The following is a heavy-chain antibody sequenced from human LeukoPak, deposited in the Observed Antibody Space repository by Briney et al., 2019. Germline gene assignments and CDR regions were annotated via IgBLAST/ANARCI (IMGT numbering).Heavy chain of an antibody. CDR2: IIPIFGTA. J-gene: IGHJ4*02. Sequence: ASVKVSCKASGGTFSSYAISWVRQAPGQGLEWMGGIIPIFGTANYAQEFQGRVTITADESTSTAYMELSSLRSEDTAVYYCARERGGKLVHGANYFDYWGQGTLVTVSS. CDR1: GGTFSSYA. D-gene: IGHD6-6*01. CDR3: ARERGGKLVHGANYFDY. V-gene: IGHV1-69*13.